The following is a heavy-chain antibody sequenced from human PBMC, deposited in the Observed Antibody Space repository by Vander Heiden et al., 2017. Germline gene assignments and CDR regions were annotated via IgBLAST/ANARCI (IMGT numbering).Heavy chain of an antibody. D-gene: IGHD1-1*01. CDR2: FGGGGPET. V-gene: IGHV3-23*01. CDR1: GFHARSYA. J-gene: IGHJ4*02. Sequence: EVQLLASGGGLVQPGGSLSISCSASGFHARSYAVCWVRQAPGKGLEWFSGFGGGGPETYYADSVKGRFTISRDNSKNTLYLQMSTLRAEDTAVYYCAKPLPVTTINRFAYWGPGTLVTVSS. CDR3: AKPLPVTTINRFAY.